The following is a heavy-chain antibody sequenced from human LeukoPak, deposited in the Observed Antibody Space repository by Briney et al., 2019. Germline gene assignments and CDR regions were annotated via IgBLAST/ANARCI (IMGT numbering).Heavy chain of an antibody. CDR3: AKVGDDNSAYRPFDY. J-gene: IGHJ4*02. V-gene: IGHV3-7*01. CDR2: IKEDGSEE. CDR1: GFTVSSNY. D-gene: IGHD3-22*01. Sequence: PGGSLRLSCAASGFTVSSNYMSWVRQGPGKGLEWVANIKEDGSEENYVDSVKGRFTISRDNAKNSLYLEMNSLRAEDRAVYYCAKVGDDNSAYRPFDYWGQGTVVTVSS.